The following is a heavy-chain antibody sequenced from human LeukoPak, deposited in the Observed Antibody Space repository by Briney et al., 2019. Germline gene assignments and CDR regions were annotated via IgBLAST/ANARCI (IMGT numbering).Heavy chain of an antibody. Sequence: PSQTLSLTCAVSGGSISSGGYSWSWIRQPPGKGLEWIGYIYHSGSTYYNPSLKSRVTISVDRSKNQFSLKLSSVTAADTAVYSCARAGIRFFDIWGQGTMVTVSS. CDR1: GGSISSGGYS. D-gene: IGHD3-10*01. CDR2: IYHSGST. V-gene: IGHV4-30-2*01. J-gene: IGHJ3*02. CDR3: ARAGIRFFDI.